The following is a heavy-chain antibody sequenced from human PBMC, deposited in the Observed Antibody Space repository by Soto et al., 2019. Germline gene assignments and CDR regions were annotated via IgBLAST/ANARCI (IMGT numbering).Heavy chain of an antibody. CDR1: GGSISSYY. CDR3: ARDSTEYYYYYGMDV. Sequence: LSLTCTVSGGSISSYYRSWIRQPPGKGLEWIGYIYYSGSTNYNPSLKSRVTISVDTSKNQFSLKLSSVTAADTAVYYCARDSTEYYYYYGMDVWGQGTTVTVSS. J-gene: IGHJ6*02. D-gene: IGHD2-2*01. V-gene: IGHV4-59*01. CDR2: IYYSGST.